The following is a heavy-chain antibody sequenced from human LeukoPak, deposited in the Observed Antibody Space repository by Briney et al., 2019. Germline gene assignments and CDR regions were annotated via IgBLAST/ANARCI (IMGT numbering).Heavy chain of an antibody. J-gene: IGHJ4*02. D-gene: IGHD1-26*01. V-gene: IGHV3-21*01. CDR1: GFTFSSYS. CDR3: ARAPLSGNSYSGSHYPDY. CDR2: ISSSSTYI. Sequence: GGSLRLSCAASGFTFSSYSMDWVRQAPGKGLEWVSSISSSSTYIYYADSVKGRFTISRDNAKNSLYLQMHSLRAEDTAVYYCARAPLSGNSYSGSHYPDYWGQGTLVTVSS.